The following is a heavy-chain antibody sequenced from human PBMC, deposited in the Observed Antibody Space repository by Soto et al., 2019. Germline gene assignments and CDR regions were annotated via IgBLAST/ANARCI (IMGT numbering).Heavy chain of an antibody. CDR3: AKEALNYYYGSGSYADFDY. CDR1: GFTFSSYA. J-gene: IGHJ4*02. D-gene: IGHD3-10*01. Sequence: EVQLLESGGGLVQPGGSLRLSCAASGFTFSSYAMSWVRQATGKGLEWGSAISGSGGSTYYADSVKGRFTISRDNSKNTLYLQMNRLRAEDTAVYYCAKEALNYYYGSGSYADFDYWGQGTLVTVSS. CDR2: ISGSGGST. V-gene: IGHV3-23*01.